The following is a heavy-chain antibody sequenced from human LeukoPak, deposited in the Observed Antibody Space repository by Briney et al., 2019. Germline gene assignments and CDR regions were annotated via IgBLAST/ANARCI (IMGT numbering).Heavy chain of an antibody. CDR1: GFTFDDYA. CDR2: INWNSGSI. CDR3: AKDRWGDTTPPTCFDY. J-gene: IGHJ4*02. Sequence: HPGGSLRLSCAASGFTFDDYAMHWVRQAPGKGLEWVSSINWNSGSIGYADSVKGRFTISRDNAKNSLYLQMNSLTAEDTALYYCAKDRWGDTTPPTCFDYWGQGTLVTVSS. D-gene: IGHD1-14*01. V-gene: IGHV3-9*01.